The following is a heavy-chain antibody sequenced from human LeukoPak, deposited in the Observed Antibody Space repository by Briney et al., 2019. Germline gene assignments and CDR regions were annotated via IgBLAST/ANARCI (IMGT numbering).Heavy chain of an antibody. Sequence: ASVKVSCKASGGTFSSYAISWVRQAPGQGLEWMGGIIPIFGTANYAQKFQGRVTITADKSTSTAYMELSSLRSEDTAVYYCARDGYSSGQTRAFDIWGQGTIVTVSS. CDR1: GGTFSSYA. CDR3: ARDGYSSGQTRAFDI. CDR2: IIPIFGTA. J-gene: IGHJ3*02. V-gene: IGHV1-69*06. D-gene: IGHD6-19*01.